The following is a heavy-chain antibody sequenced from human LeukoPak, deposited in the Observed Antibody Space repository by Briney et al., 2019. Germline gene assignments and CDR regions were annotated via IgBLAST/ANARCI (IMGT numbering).Heavy chain of an antibody. V-gene: IGHV3-23*01. Sequence: GGSLRLSCTVSGFTLSSYEMSWIRQAPGKGLEWVSSIDYSGGSSYYADSVKGRFTISRDNAKNSLYLQMNSLRAEDTALYYCARDDYGSGSWNDYWGQGTLVTVSS. J-gene: IGHJ4*02. CDR3: ARDDYGSGSWNDY. D-gene: IGHD3-10*01. CDR2: IDYSGGSS. CDR1: GFTLSSYE.